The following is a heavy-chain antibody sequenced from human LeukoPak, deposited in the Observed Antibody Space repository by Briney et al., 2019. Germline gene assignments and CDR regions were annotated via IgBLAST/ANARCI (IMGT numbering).Heavy chain of an antibody. CDR1: GFTFSSYD. CDR3: ARRVRGVLDY. J-gene: IGHJ4*02. CDR2: IGTAGDT. D-gene: IGHD3-10*01. V-gene: IGHV3-13*01. Sequence: GSLTLSCAASGFTFSSYDMQWFRQATGKGRGGVSAIGTAGDTYYPGSVNGRFTIFRETAKNSLYLQMHSLRAGDTAVYYCARRVRGVLDYCGQGTLVTVSS.